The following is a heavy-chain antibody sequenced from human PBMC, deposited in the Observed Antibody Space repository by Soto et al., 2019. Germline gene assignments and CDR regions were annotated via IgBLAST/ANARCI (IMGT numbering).Heavy chain of an antibody. CDR2: ISGDNGDT. D-gene: IGHD4-17*01. CDR1: GYTFTSYG. CDR3: ARSNPEGRPPPHDYGDPAVDY. Sequence: GASVKVSCKASGYTFTSYGISWVRQAPGQGLEWMGWISGDNGDTKYAQKFQGRVTMTTDTSTTTAYMELRSLRSDDTAVYYCARSNPEGRPPPHDYGDPAVDYWGQGTLVTVSS. V-gene: IGHV1-18*04. J-gene: IGHJ4*02.